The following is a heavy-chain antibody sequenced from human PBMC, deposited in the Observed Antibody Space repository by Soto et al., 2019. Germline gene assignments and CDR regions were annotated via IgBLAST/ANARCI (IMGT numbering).Heavy chain of an antibody. CDR3: SRASIRGGHLASHFGMDV. V-gene: IGHV4-59*01. D-gene: IGHD3-16*01. J-gene: IGHJ6*02. CDR1: GGSMSSYY. CDR2: MYYSGST. Sequence: PSETLSLTCSVSGGSMSSYYWTWIRQSPGKGLEWIGYMYYSGSTDYNPSLKSRVTISVDTSNNQFSLKLNSVTAADTAVYYCSRASIRGGHLASHFGMDVWGPGTTVTVSS.